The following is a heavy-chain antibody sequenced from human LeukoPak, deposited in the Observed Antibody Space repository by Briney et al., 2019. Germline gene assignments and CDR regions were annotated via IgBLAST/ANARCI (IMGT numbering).Heavy chain of an antibody. CDR2: ISSSGSTM. CDR1: GFTFSSYE. J-gene: IGHJ4*02. Sequence: GGSLRLSCAASGFTFSSYEMNWVRQAPGKGLEWVSYISSSGSTMYYADSVKGRFTISTDNAQKSLYLQMNSLRAEDTAVYYCARERLRTRSAFEYWGQGTLVTVSS. V-gene: IGHV3-48*03. D-gene: IGHD3-16*01. CDR3: ARERLRTRSAFEY.